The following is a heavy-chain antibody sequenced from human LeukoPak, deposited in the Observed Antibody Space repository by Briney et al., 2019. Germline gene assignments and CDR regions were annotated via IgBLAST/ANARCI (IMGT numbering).Heavy chain of an antibody. CDR1: GFTFSSYA. D-gene: IGHD6-19*01. Sequence: PGGSLRLSCAASGFTFSSYAMSWVRQAPGKGLEWVSAISGSGGSAYYADSVKGRFTISRDNSKNTLYLQMNSLRAEDTAVYYCAKADSSGWYYFDYWGQGTLVTVSS. J-gene: IGHJ4*02. CDR3: AKADSSGWYYFDY. V-gene: IGHV3-23*01. CDR2: ISGSGGSA.